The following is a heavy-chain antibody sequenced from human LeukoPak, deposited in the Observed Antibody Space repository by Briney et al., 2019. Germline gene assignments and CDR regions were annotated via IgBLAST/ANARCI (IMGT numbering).Heavy chain of an antibody. Sequence: PGGSLRLSCEASGFTFSSYAMNWVRQAPGKGLEWVSYISTDSDSIYYADSVKGRFTISRDNAKNSLYLQMNSLRDEDTAVYYCAIDAWDLPLDAFDLWGQGTMVTVSS. V-gene: IGHV3-48*02. D-gene: IGHD1-26*01. J-gene: IGHJ3*01. CDR3: AIDAWDLPLDAFDL. CDR1: GFTFSSYA. CDR2: ISTDSDSI.